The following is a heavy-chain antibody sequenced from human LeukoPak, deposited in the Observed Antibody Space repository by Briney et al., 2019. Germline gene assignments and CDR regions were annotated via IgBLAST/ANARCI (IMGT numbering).Heavy chain of an antibody. V-gene: IGHV4-34*01. Sequence: SETLSLTCAVYGGSFSGYYWSWIRQPPGKGLEWIGEINHSGSTNYNPSLKGRVTISVDTSKNQFSLKLSSVTAADTAVYYCARKAGYSSGWSYYYYYMDVWGKGTTVTISS. CDR2: INHSGST. J-gene: IGHJ6*03. CDR1: GGSFSGYY. D-gene: IGHD6-19*01. CDR3: ARKAGYSSGWSYYYYYMDV.